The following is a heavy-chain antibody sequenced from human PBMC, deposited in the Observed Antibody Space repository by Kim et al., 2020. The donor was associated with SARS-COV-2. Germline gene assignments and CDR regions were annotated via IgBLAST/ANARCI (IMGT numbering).Heavy chain of an antibody. V-gene: IGHV3-30-3*01. CDR1: GFTFRTHA. Sequence: GGSLRLSCAASGFTFRTHAMHWVRRAPGKGLEWVAVTSYDGTKTNYADSVQGRFTSSRDNSKNTVVLQMNGLRPEDTAVYYCPASPGATVYYYFAYWGQGTLVTVSS. CDR3: PASPGATVYYYFAY. D-gene: IGHD4-4*01. J-gene: IGHJ4*02. CDR2: TSYDGTKT.